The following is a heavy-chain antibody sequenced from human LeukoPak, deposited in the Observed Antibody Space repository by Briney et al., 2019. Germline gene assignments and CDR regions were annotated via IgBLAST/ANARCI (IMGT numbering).Heavy chain of an antibody. J-gene: IGHJ6*03. V-gene: IGHV4-39*01. CDR3: ASTLPQLLWFGDNYYMDV. D-gene: IGHD3-10*01. CDR1: GGSISSSSYY. Sequence: SETLSLTCTVSGGSISSSSYYWGWIRQPPGKGLEWIGSIHYSGSTNYNPSLKSRVTISVDTSKNQFSLKLSSVTAADTAVYYCASTLPQLLWFGDNYYMDVWGKGTTVTISS. CDR2: IHYSGST.